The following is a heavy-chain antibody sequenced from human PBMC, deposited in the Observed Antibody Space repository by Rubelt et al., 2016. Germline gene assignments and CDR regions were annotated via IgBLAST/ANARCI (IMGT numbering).Heavy chain of an antibody. CDR2: MNHSGRT. D-gene: IGHD6-13*01. V-gene: IGHV4-34*01. CDR3: ARGRRGSSSWLGRDYYGMDV. Sequence: QVQLQQWGAGLLKPSETLSLTCAVYGGSFSGYYWSWIRQPPGKGLEWIGEMNHSGRTNYTPSLKSRVTISVDTSKNQFSLKLSSVTAADTAVYYCARGRRGSSSWLGRDYYGMDVWGQGTTVTVSS. J-gene: IGHJ6*02. CDR1: GGSFSGYY.